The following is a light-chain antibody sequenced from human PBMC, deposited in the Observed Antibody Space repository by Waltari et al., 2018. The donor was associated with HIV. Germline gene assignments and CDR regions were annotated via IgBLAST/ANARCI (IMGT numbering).Light chain of an antibody. J-gene: IGKJ5*01. V-gene: IGKV1-8*01. Sequence: IQMTQSPSSFSASTGDRVTITCRASQDISSHLAWYQQKPGKAPKLLMYDASTLQGGVPSRFSGSGSGTYFTLTISSLQSEDFATYYCQHYHNFPVTFGQGTRLDFK. CDR3: QHYHNFPVT. CDR1: QDISSH. CDR2: DAS.